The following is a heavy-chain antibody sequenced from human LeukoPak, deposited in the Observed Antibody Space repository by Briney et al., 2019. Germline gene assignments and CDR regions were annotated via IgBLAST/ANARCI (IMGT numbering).Heavy chain of an antibody. V-gene: IGHV3-53*01. Sequence: ETLSLTCGVYGTSIMSSHWWSWARQPPGKGLEWVSGIYSGGSTYYADSVKGRFAISRDNSKNTLYLQVNGLRGDDTAVYYCARSAVTGPGWIDSWGQGTLVTVSS. CDR3: ARSAVTGPGWIDS. CDR1: GTSIMSSHW. D-gene: IGHD6-19*01. CDR2: IYSGGST. J-gene: IGHJ5*01.